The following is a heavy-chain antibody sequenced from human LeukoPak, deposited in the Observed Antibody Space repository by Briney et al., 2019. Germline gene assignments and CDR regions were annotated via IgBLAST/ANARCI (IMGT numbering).Heavy chain of an antibody. CDR1: DESFSSHN. J-gene: IGHJ3*02. D-gene: IGHD4-17*01. CDR3: ARDLVTVAKGFDI. V-gene: IGHV4-59*11. CDR2: ISYIGST. Sequence: PSGTLYFTFAVSDESFSSHNWTWIRQPPGKGLEWIGYISYIGSTHYTHSLKSRVTISIDTSKNQFSLKLSAVTAADTAVYYCARDLVTVAKGFDIWGQGTMVSVSS.